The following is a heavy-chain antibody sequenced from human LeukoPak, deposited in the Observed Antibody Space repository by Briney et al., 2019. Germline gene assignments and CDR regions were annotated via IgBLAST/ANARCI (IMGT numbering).Heavy chain of an antibody. V-gene: IGHV3-48*02. Sequence: GGSLRLSCAASGFTFSSYSMNWVRQAPGKGLEWVSYISSSSTIYYADSVKGRFTISRDNAKNSLYLQMNSLRDEDTAVYYCASSGAWITDYFDYWGQGTLVTVSS. D-gene: IGHD5-12*01. CDR1: GFTFSSYS. CDR3: ASSGAWITDYFDY. CDR2: ISSSSTI. J-gene: IGHJ4*02.